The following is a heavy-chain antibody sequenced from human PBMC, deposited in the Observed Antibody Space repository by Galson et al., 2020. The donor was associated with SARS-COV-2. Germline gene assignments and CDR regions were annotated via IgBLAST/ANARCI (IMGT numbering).Heavy chain of an antibody. Sequence: SEPLSLTCDVSGYSLLRCYSSGLLRPSPGHLLSLLAISPPTSPPYSHPSLKSRVSISIDTSKNQFSLSLTSVTAADTAMYYCARPVSRYCSGDSPCGFAIWGQGTMVTVSS. CDR2: SPPTSPP. V-gene: IGHV4-38-2*01. CDR3: ARPVSRYCSGDSPCGFAI. J-gene: IGHJ3*02. D-gene: IGHD2-15*01. CDR1: GYSLLRCYS.